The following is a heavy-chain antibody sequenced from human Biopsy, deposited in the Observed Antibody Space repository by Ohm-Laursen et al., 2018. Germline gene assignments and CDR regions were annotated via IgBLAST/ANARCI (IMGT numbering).Heavy chain of an antibody. D-gene: IGHD6-19*01. CDR2: ISYSRDT. CDR1: GGSISGSS. J-gene: IGHJ3*02. Sequence: SDTLSLTCTVSGGSISGSSWSWIRQAPGKGLEWIGYISYSRDTSYNPSLKSRITISVDTSKTQFSLKLTSVTAADTAVYYCAKHGSGWTGDDAFHIWGQGTMVTVSS. CDR3: AKHGSGWTGDDAFHI. V-gene: IGHV4-59*08.